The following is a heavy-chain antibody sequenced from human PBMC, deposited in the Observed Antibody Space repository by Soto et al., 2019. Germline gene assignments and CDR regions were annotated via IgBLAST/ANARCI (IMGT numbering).Heavy chain of an antibody. CDR2: ISSSSSYI. J-gene: IGHJ6*03. D-gene: IGHD4-17*01. CDR1: GFTFSSYS. V-gene: IGHV3-21*01. CDR3: ARDVGYGDYLNYYYYMDV. Sequence: GGSLRLSCAASGFTFSSYSMNWVRQAPGKGLEWVSSISSSSSYIYYADSVKGRFTISRDNAKNSLYLQMNSLRAEDTAVYYCARDVGYGDYLNYYYYMDVWGKGTTVTVSS.